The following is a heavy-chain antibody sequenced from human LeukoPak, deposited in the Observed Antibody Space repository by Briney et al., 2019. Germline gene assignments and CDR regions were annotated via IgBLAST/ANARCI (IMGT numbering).Heavy chain of an antibody. CDR1: GGSISSSDTY. CDR3: AREGSSRPFDY. Sequence: PSETLSLSCTVSGGSISSSDTYWGWIRQPPGKGLEWIGSISYMGGPYHNPSLRSRVTMSVDTSKNQFSLNLSSVTAADTAVYYCAREGSSRPFDYWGQGTLVTVSS. CDR2: ISYMGGP. V-gene: IGHV4-39*07. J-gene: IGHJ4*02. D-gene: IGHD1-26*01.